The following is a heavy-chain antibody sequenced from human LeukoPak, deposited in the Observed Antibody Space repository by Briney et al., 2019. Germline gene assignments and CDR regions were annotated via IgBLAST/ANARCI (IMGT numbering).Heavy chain of an antibody. CDR3: ARRNKLVADLYFDL. V-gene: IGHV4-61*02. Sequence: PSQTLSLTCTVSGGSISSGSYYWSWIRQPAGKGLEWIGRIYTSGSTNYNPSLKSRVTISVDTSKNQFSLKLSSVTAADTAVYYCARRNKLVADLYFDLWGRGTLVTVSS. CDR1: GGSISSGSYY. CDR2: IYTSGST. D-gene: IGHD1-1*01. J-gene: IGHJ2*01.